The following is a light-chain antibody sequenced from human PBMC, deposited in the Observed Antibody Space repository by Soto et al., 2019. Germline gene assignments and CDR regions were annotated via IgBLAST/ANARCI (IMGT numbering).Light chain of an antibody. CDR2: EVS. CDR1: SSDIGYYNY. Sequence: QSALTQPASVSGSVGQSITISCTGTSSDIGYYNYVSWYQQHPGKAPKLLIYEVSHRPSGVSDRFSGSKSGNTASLTMSGLQAEDEADYYCSSYTTGSTLLLFGGGTKLTVL. J-gene: IGLJ2*01. V-gene: IGLV2-14*01. CDR3: SSYTTGSTLLL.